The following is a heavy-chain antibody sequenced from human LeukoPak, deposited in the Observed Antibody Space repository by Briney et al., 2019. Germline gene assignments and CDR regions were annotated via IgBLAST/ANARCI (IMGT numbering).Heavy chain of an antibody. CDR3: ATTTIRLGY. CDR2: IYYSGTT. J-gene: IGHJ4*02. D-gene: IGHD1-26*01. Sequence: SETLSLTCTVSGGSISSSSKYWGWIRQSPGKGLEWIGSIYYSGTTYYNPSLKSRVTISVDTSKNQFSLKLSSVTAADTAVYYCATTTIRLGYWGQGTLVTVSS. CDR1: GGSISSSSKY. V-gene: IGHV4-39*07.